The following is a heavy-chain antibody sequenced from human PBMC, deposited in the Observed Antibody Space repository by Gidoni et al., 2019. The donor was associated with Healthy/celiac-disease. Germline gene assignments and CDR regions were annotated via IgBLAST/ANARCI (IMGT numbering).Heavy chain of an antibody. J-gene: IGHJ4*02. CDR1: GGSFSGYY. V-gene: IGHV4-34*01. CDR2: INHSGST. CDR3: ARGPLDSSGYYYLKRDFDY. D-gene: IGHD3-22*01. Sequence: QVQLQQWGAGLLKPSETLSLTCAVYGGSFSGYYWSWIRQPPGKGLEWIGEINHSGSTNYNPSLKSRVTISVDTSKNQFSLKLSSVTAADTAVYYCARGPLDSSGYYYLKRDFDYWGQGTLVTVSS.